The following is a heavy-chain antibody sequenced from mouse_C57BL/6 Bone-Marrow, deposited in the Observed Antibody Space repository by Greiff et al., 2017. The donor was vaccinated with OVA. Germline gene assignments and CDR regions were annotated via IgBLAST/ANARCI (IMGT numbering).Heavy chain of an antibody. V-gene: IGHV1-4*01. Sequence: QVQLQQSGAELARPGASVKMSCKASGYTFTSYTLHWVKQRTGQGLEWIGYIDPTNDYTNYNQKFKGKATLTADKSSSTAYMQLSSLTSEDSAVYYCTRGYYFDNWGQGTTLTVSS. CDR2: IDPTNDYT. J-gene: IGHJ2*01. CDR3: TRGYYFDN. CDR1: GYTFTSYT.